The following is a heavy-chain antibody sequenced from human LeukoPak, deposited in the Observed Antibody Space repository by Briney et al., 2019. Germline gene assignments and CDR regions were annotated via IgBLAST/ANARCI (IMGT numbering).Heavy chain of an antibody. V-gene: IGHV4-59*07. D-gene: IGHD3-9*01. J-gene: IGHJ4*02. CDR1: GGSISSYF. CDR2: IYYSGST. CDR3: ARALPYYDILTGYYEYYFDY. Sequence: SDTLSLTCTVSGGSISSYFWSWIRQPPGKGLEWIGYIYYSGSTNYNPSLKSRVTISVDTSKNQFSLKLSSVPAADTAVYYCARALPYYDILTGYYEYYFDYWGQGPLVSVSS.